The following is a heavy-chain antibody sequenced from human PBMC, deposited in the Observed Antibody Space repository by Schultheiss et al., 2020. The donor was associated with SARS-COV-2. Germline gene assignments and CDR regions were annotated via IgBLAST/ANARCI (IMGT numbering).Heavy chain of an antibody. J-gene: IGHJ4*02. D-gene: IGHD6-6*01. CDR2: IYTSGST. V-gene: IGHV4-4*07. CDR3: AREPIRTYSSSSKDY. Sequence: SQTLSLTCTVSGGSISSYYWSWIRQPAGKGLEWIGRIYTSGSTNYNPSLKSRVTMSVDTSKNQFSLKLSSVTAADTAVYYCAREPIRTYSSSSKDYWGQGTLVTVSS. CDR1: GGSISSYY.